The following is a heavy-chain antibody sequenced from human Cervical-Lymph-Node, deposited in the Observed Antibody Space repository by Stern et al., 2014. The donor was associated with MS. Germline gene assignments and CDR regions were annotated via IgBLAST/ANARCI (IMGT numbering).Heavy chain of an antibody. Sequence: DVQLVESGGGVVQPGGSLRLSCAASGFTFSSYWMHWVRQVPGKGLIWVSRISSDGTISSYADSVKGRFTISRDNAKNTLYLQMSSLRAEDTAVYYCAREGAATLLAIEYWGQGVLVTVSS. V-gene: IGHV3-74*03. CDR3: AREGAATLLAIEY. D-gene: IGHD6-25*01. J-gene: IGHJ4*02. CDR1: GFTFSSYW. CDR2: ISSDGTIS.